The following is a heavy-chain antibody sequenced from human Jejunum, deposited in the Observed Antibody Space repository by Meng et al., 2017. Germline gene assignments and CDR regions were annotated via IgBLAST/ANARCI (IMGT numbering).Heavy chain of an antibody. CDR1: GFTFSSYA. D-gene: IGHD1-26*01. CDR3: AKLALGVVGAPDHFDY. CDR2: ISDIGVNT. V-gene: IGHV3-23*01. J-gene: IGHJ4*02. Sequence: GESLKISCAASGFTFSSYAMSWVRQAAGKGLEWVSTISDIGVNTYYADSVKGRFTISRDDSKNTLYLQMNSLRAEDTAVYYCAKLALGVVGAPDHFDYWGQGTLVTVSS.